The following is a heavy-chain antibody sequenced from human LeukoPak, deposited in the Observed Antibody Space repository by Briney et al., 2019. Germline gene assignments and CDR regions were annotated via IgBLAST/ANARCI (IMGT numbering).Heavy chain of an antibody. CDR1: GGTFSSYA. CDR2: IIPIFGTA. J-gene: IGHJ6*03. V-gene: IGHV1-69*05. D-gene: IGHD2-2*01. CDR3: ASSYCSSTSCRKSYYYYYMDV. Sequence: ASVKVSCKASGGTFSSYAISWVRQAPGQGLEWMGGIIPIFGTASYAQKFQGRVTITTDESTSTAYMELSSLRSEDTAVYYCASSYCSSTSCRKSYYYYYMDVWGKGTTVTVSS.